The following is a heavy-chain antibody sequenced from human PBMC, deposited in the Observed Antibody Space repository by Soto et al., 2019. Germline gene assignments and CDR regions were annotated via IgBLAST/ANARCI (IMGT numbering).Heavy chain of an antibody. CDR2: INPKSGAT. J-gene: IGHJ6*02. CDR1: GYTFIDYY. Sequence: GASVKVSCKASGYTFIDYYLHWVRQAPGQGLEWMGWINPKSGATNYAQKFQGRVTMTRDTTISTANMEVSRLTSDDTAVYYCARESSGYGGYYYYGLEVWGQGTTVTVSS. V-gene: IGHV1-2*02. D-gene: IGHD3-22*01. CDR3: ARESSGYGGYYYYGLEV.